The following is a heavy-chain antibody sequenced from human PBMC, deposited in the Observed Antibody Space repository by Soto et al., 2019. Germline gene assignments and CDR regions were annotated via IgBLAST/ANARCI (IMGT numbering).Heavy chain of an antibody. D-gene: IGHD4-17*01. CDR3: ASSYGDYVSY. V-gene: IGHV4-39*01. Sequence: QLQLQESGPGLVKPSETLSLTCTVSGGSISSSSYYWGWIRQPSGKGLEWIGSIYYSGSTYYNPSLKXPVXIXGDTSKNQFSLKLSSVTAADTAVYYCASSYGDYVSYWGQGTLVTVSS. CDR2: IYYSGST. J-gene: IGHJ4*02. CDR1: GGSISSSSYY.